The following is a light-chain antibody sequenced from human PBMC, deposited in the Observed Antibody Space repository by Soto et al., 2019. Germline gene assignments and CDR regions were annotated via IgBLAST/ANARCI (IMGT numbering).Light chain of an antibody. J-gene: IGKJ4*02. CDR1: QSVSSY. V-gene: IGKV3-11*01. CDR3: QQRSKWPST. CDR2: NAS. Sequence: EIVLTQSPATLSLSPGERATLSCRASQSVSSYLAWYQQKPGQAPRLLIYNASNRATGIPAMFSGSGYGTDFTLTISSLEPEDFAVYYCQQRSKWPSTCGGGTKVEIK.